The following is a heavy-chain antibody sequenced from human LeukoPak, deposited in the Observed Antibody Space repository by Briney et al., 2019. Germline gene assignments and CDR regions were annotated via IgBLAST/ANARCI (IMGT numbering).Heavy chain of an antibody. J-gene: IGHJ3*02. CDR3: ASGLLWFGEINAFDI. D-gene: IGHD3-10*01. Sequence: EXVSVIYSGGSTYYADSVKGRFTISRDNSKNTLYLQMNSLRAEDTAVYYCASGLLWFGEINAFDIWGQGTMVTVSS. CDR2: IYSGGST. V-gene: IGHV3-66*01.